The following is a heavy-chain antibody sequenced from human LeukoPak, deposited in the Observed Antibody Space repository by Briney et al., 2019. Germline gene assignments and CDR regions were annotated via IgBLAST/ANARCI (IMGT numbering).Heavy chain of an antibody. J-gene: IGHJ6*03. V-gene: IGHV3-48*01. CDR2: ISSSSSTI. D-gene: IGHD2-15*01. Sequence: PGGSLRLSCAASGFTFSSYSMNWVRQAPGKGLEWVSYISSSSSTIYYADSVKGRFTISRDNAKNSLYLQMNSLRAEDTAVYYCARRNLRYCSGGSCYSGYYYYYMDVWGRGTTVTISS. CDR1: GFTFSSYS. CDR3: ARRNLRYCSGGSCYSGYYYYYMDV.